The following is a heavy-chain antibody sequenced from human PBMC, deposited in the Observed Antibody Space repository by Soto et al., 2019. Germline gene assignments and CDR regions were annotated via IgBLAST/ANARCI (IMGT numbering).Heavy chain of an antibody. Sequence: GGSLRLSCAASGFTFSSYAMSWVRQAPGKGLEWVPAISGSGGSTYYADSVKGRFTISRDNSKNTLYLQMNSLRAEDTAVYYCAKARCSSTSCDDWGQGTLVTVSS. CDR3: AKARCSSTSCDD. J-gene: IGHJ4*02. CDR2: ISGSGGST. D-gene: IGHD2-2*01. CDR1: GFTFSSYA. V-gene: IGHV3-23*01.